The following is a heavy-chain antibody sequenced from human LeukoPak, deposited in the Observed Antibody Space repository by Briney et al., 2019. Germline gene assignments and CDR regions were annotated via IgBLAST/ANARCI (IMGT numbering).Heavy chain of an antibody. CDR1: GFTFNNYA. CDR2: ISDSGGST. J-gene: IGHJ4*02. Sequence: GGSLRLSCAASGFTFNNYAMNWVRQAPGKGLEWVSGISDSGGSTYYADSVKGRFTISRDNSKNTLYLQMNSLRAEDTALYYCAKAALSAYCGGDCFSSYYWGQGTLVTVSS. CDR3: AKAALSAYCGGDCFSSYY. V-gene: IGHV3-23*01. D-gene: IGHD2-21*02.